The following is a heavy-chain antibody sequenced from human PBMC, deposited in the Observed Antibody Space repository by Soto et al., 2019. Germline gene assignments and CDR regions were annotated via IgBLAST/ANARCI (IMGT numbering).Heavy chain of an antibody. D-gene: IGHD6-13*01. J-gene: IGHJ6*02. CDR3: ARSLLDEYSSSWRSAYYGMDV. CDR1: GFTFSAYY. V-gene: IGHV1-2*02. Sequence: ASVKVSCKASGFTFSAYYIYWVRQAPGQGLEWIGWINPNSGGTNNAQKFQGRVTMTRDTSTSTVYMELSALISDDTTVYYCARSLLDEYSSSWRSAYYGMDVWGQGTTVTVSS. CDR2: INPNSGGT.